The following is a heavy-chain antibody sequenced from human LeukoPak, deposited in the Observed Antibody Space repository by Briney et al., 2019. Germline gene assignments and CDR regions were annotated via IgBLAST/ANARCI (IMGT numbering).Heavy chain of an antibody. CDR3: ASIAYYYDSSGYLPGEYFQH. V-gene: IGHV4-34*01. CDR2: INHSGST. D-gene: IGHD3-22*01. CDR1: GGSFSGYY. Sequence: PSEALSLTCAVYGGSFSGYYWSWIRQPPGKGLEWIGEINHSGSTNYNPSLKSRVTISVDTSKNQFSLKLSSVTAADTAVYYCASIAYYYDSSGYLPGEYFQHWGQSTLVTVSS. J-gene: IGHJ1*01.